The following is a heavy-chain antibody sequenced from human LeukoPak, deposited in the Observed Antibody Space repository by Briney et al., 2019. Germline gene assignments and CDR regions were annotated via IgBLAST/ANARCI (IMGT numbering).Heavy chain of an antibody. CDR3: ARVRALYYYGSGSYYFDY. CDR2: IYYSGST. CDR1: GGSISSGGYY. Sequence: PSQTLSLTCTVSGGSISSGGYYWSWIRQHPGKGLEWIGYIYYSGSTYYNPSLKSRVTISVDTSKNQFSLKLSSVTAADTAVYYCARVRALYYYGSGSYYFDYWGQGTLVTVSS. J-gene: IGHJ4*02. D-gene: IGHD3-10*01. V-gene: IGHV4-31*03.